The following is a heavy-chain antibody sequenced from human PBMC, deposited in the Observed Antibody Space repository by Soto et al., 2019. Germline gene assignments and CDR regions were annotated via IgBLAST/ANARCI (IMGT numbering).Heavy chain of an antibody. CDR3: ARDVAGRSYQSIDF. V-gene: IGHV1-8*01. CDR1: GYTFTSYD. CDR2: MNPNSGNT. J-gene: IGHJ4*02. D-gene: IGHD2-15*01. Sequence: QVQLVQSGAEVKKPGASVKVSCKASGYTFTSYDINWVRQATGQGLEWMGWMNPNSGNTGYAQKYQGRVTMTRDTSINTAYMELSRLRSEDTAVYYCARDVAGRSYQSIDFWGQGTLVTVSS.